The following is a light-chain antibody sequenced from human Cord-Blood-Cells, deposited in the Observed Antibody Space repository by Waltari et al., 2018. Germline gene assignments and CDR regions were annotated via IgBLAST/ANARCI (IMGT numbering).Light chain of an antibody. V-gene: IGKV1-5*03. CDR3: QQYNSYSPFT. CDR1: QSISSW. CDR2: KAS. J-gene: IGKJ5*01. Sequence: DIQMTQSPSTLSASVGDRVTITCRASQSISSWLAWYQQKPGKAPKLLIYKASSLESVVPSRCSGSGSGTEFTLTISSLQPDDFATYYCQQYNSYSPFTFGQVTRLEIK.